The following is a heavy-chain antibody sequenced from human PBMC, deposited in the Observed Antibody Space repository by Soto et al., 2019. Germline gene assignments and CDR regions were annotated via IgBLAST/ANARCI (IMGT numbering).Heavy chain of an antibody. CDR3: ARRSLVGPFGGVIATGWFDP. V-gene: IGHV4-39*01. Sequence: SETLSLTCTVSGGSISSSSYYWGWIRQPPGKGLEWIGSIYYSGSTYYNPSLKSRVTISVDTSKNQFSLKLSSATAADTAVYYCARRSLVGPFGGVIATGWFDPWGQGTLVTVSS. D-gene: IGHD3-16*02. J-gene: IGHJ5*02. CDR1: GGSISSSSYY. CDR2: IYYSGST.